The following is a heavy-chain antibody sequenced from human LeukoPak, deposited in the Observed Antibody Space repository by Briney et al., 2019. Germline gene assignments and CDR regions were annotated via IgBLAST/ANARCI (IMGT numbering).Heavy chain of an antibody. CDR3: VRATGAVAVRGWAFDI. Sequence: PSETLSLTCAVYGGSLSGYYWNWIRQSQGKGLEWIGEINHSGSTNYHPSLKSRVTISVDTSKNQFSLNVISVTAADTAVYYCVRATGAVAVRGWAFDIWGHGTMVTVS. V-gene: IGHV4-34*01. D-gene: IGHD6-19*01. J-gene: IGHJ3*02. CDR2: INHSGST. CDR1: GGSLSGYY.